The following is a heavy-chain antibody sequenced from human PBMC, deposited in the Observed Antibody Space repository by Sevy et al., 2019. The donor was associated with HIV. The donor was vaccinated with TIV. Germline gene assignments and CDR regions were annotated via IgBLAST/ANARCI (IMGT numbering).Heavy chain of an antibody. CDR3: ARYYYDSSGYYDHNGMDV. V-gene: IGHV1-8*01. J-gene: IGHJ6*02. CDR2: MNSNSGNT. Sequence: ASVKVSCKASGYTFTSYDINWVRQATGQGLEWMGWMNSNSGNTGYAQKFQGRVTMTRNTSISTAYMELSSLRSEDTAVYYCARYYYDSSGYYDHNGMDVWGQGTTVTVSS. D-gene: IGHD3-22*01. CDR1: GYTFTSYD.